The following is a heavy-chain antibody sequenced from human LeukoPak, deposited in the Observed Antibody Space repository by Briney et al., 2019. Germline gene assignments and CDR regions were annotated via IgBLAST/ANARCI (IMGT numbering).Heavy chain of an antibody. CDR2: IYYSGST. V-gene: IGHV4-59*01. Sequence: SETLSLTCTVSGGSISSYYWSWIRQPPGKGLEWIGYIYYSGSTNYNPSLKSRVTISVDTSKNQLSLKLSSVTAADTAVYYCAREGPLGIVATITSYFDYWGQGTLVTVSS. J-gene: IGHJ4*02. CDR1: GGSISSYY. D-gene: IGHD5-12*01. CDR3: AREGPLGIVATITSYFDY.